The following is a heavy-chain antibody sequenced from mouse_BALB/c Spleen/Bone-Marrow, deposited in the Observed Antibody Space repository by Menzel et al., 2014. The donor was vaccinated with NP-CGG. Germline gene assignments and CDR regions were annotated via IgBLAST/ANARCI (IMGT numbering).Heavy chain of an antibody. CDR1: GFSLTSYG. CDR3: ARRPDYGYSSYAMDY. V-gene: IGHV2-4-1*01. D-gene: IGHD1-2*01. CDR2: VWSGGST. Sequence: QVQLQQSGPGLVQPSQSLSITCTVPGFSLTSYGVHWVRQSPGKGLEWLGVVWSGGSTDYNAAFISRLSISKDNSKSQVFFKMNRLQADDTAIYYCARRPDYGYSSYAMDYWGQGTSVTVSS. J-gene: IGHJ4*01.